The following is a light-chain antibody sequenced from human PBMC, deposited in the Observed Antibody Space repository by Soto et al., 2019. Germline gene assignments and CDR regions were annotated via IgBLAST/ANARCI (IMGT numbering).Light chain of an antibody. CDR2: EVT. CDR3: SSYTTSSTVVV. V-gene: IGLV2-14*01. J-gene: IGLJ2*01. Sequence: QSASVSGSPGQSITISCSATSSDLGGYNYVSWYQQHPGKAPKLLIYEVTYRPSGVSNRFSGSKSGNTASLTISGLQAEDEADYYCSSYTTSSTVVVLGGGTKLTVL. CDR1: SSDLGGYNY.